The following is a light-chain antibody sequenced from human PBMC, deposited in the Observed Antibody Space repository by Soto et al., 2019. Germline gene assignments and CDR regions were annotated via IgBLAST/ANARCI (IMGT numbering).Light chain of an antibody. Sequence: EIVMTQSPATLSVSPGERATLSCRASQSVHTSLAWYQQKSGKPPRLVIYDSTLRANGVPDRFGGSRSGTEFTLTINSLEPEDFAVYYCQQRNVWPPINFGQGTRLEIK. CDR2: DST. CDR3: QQRNVWPPIN. J-gene: IGKJ5*01. CDR1: QSVHTS. V-gene: IGKV3-11*01.